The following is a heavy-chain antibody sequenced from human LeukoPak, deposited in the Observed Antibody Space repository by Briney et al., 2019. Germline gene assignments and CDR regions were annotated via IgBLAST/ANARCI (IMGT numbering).Heavy chain of an antibody. CDR2: IYSDRST. V-gene: IGHV4-61*02. Sequence: SQTLSLTCTVSGGSISIGGYYWSWIRQPAGKGLEWIGRIYSDRSTNCSHSLNSRVTISIDTSKNQFSLNMNSVTAADTAVYYCARVIRRDPYNYDGFDIWGQGTMVTVSS. CDR1: GGSISIGGYY. D-gene: IGHD5-24*01. CDR3: ARVIRRDPYNYDGFDI. J-gene: IGHJ3*02.